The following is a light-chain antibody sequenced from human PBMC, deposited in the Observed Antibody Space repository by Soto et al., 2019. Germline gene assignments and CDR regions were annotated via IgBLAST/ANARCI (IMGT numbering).Light chain of an antibody. J-gene: IGKJ4*01. CDR1: QDIKNY. CDR2: DAF. V-gene: IGKV1-33*01. CDR3: QQYDSLPHT. Sequence: DIQMTQSPSSLSAFVGDSITITCQASQDIKNYLNWYQHKPGKAPKLLIYDAFKSDTGVPSRFSGSGSGTDFTFTINSLQPEDIATYFCQQYDSLPHTFGGGTRV.